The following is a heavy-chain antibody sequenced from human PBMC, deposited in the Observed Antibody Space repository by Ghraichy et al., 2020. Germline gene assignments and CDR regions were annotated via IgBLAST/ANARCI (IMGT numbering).Heavy chain of an antibody. CDR2: IKTKTDGGTT. D-gene: IGHD3-22*01. J-gene: IGHJ4*02. V-gene: IGHV3-15*01. Sequence: GGSLRLSCAVSGFTFSNAWMSWVRQAPGKGLEWVGHIKTKTDGGTTDYAAPVKDRFTISRDDSKNTLFLQMNSLKTEDTAVYYCTTYHVHYDSSGYYIAGAPEYWGQGTLVTVSS. CDR1: GFTFSNAW. CDR3: TTYHVHYDSSGYYIAGAPEY.